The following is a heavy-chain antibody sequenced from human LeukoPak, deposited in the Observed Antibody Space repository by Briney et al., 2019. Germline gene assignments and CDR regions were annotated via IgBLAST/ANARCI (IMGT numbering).Heavy chain of an antibody. Sequence: SETLSLTCTVSGGSISSYYWSWIRQPPGKGLEWIGYIYYSGSTNYNPSLKSRVTISVDASKNQFSLKLSSVTAADTAVYYCARIGSGYSYGFFDYWGRGTLVTVSS. CDR2: IYYSGST. CDR1: GGSISSYY. J-gene: IGHJ4*02. CDR3: ARIGSGYSYGFFDY. V-gene: IGHV4-59*01. D-gene: IGHD5-18*01.